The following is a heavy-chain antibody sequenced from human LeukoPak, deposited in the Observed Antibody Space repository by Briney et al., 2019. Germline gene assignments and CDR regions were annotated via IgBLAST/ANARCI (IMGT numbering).Heavy chain of an antibody. CDR1: GYTFTGYY. CDR2: INPNSGGT. J-gene: IGHJ4*02. D-gene: IGHD5-12*01. CDR3: ARDPLHSGYDENDY. Sequence: AASVKVSCKASGYTFTGYYMHWVRQAPGQGLEWMGWINPNSGGTNYAQKFQGRVTTTRDTSISTAYMELSRLRSDDTAVYYCARDPLHSGYDENDYWGQGTLVTVSS. V-gene: IGHV1-2*02.